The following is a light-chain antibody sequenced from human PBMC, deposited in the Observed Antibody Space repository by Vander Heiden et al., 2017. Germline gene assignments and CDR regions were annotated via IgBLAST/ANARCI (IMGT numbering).Light chain of an antibody. J-gene: IGLJ3*02. CDR1: SSDIGAYNY. Sequence: QSAQTQPPSAPGSPGQRVAIPCTGTSSDIGAYNYVSWYQPYAAKAPKLMIYEVTKRPSGVPDRFSGSKFGNTAYLTVSGLQAEDEADYYWSSFAGSRVFGGGTKLTVL. V-gene: IGLV2-8*01. CDR2: EVT. CDR3: SSFAGSRV.